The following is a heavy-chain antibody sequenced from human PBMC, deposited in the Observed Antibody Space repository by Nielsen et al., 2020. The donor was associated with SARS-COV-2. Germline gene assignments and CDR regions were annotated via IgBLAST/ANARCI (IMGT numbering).Heavy chain of an antibody. CDR2: IYYSGST. V-gene: IGHV4-59*13. CDR1: GGSISSYY. J-gene: IGHJ6*02. D-gene: IGHD3-10*01. Sequence: GSLRLSCTASGGSISSYYWSWIRQPPGKGLEWIGYIYYSGSTNYNPSLKSRVTISVDTSKNQFSLKLSSVTAADTAVYYCARVYYYGSGSRRPYYYGMDVWGQGTTVTVSS. CDR3: ARVYYYGSGSRRPYYYGMDV.